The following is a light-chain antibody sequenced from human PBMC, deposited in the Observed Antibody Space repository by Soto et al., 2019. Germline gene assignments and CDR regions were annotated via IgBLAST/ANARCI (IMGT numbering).Light chain of an antibody. Sequence: VALGGRLIINRRASQGISNYLAWYQQKPGKVPKLLIYAASTLQSGVPSRFSGSGSGPEFTLTIYGLQSEYLAVYYCQRYNNWALTFGGGTKVDI. CDR2: AAS. J-gene: IGKJ4*01. CDR3: QRYNNWALT. CDR1: QGISNY. V-gene: IGKV1-27*01.